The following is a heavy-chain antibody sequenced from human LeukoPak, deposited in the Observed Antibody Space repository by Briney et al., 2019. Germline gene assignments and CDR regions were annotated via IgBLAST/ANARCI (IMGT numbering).Heavy chain of an antibody. J-gene: IGHJ3*02. V-gene: IGHV3-11*04. CDR3: AKEWSAFDI. CDR2: IGGSASNI. CDR1: GLTVTDYY. D-gene: IGHD2-15*01. Sequence: GGSLRLSCAASGLTVTDYYMHWIRQAPGKGLEWASFIGGSASNIYYADSVKGRFTISRDNAKNSLYLQMNSLRAEDTAVYYCAKEWSAFDIWGQGTMVTVSS.